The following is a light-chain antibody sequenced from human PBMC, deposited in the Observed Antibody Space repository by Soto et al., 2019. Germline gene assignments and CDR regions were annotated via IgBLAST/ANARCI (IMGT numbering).Light chain of an antibody. CDR3: SSYASTTLLV. CDR1: SSDVGGFNY. J-gene: IGLJ2*01. CDR2: DVS. Sequence: QSALTQPASVSGSPGQSITMSCTGTSSDVGGFNYVSWYQHHPGKAPKLMIYDVSNRPSGVSDRFSGSKSGNTASLTISGLQADDEAYYYCSSYASTTLLVFGGGPKLTVL. V-gene: IGLV2-14*03.